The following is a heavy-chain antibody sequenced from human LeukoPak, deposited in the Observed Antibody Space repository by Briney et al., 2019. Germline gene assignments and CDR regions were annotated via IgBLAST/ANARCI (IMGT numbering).Heavy chain of an antibody. CDR1: GYTFTSYY. CDR3: ASSDSGSPRD. V-gene: IGHV1-69*13. D-gene: IGHD1-26*01. J-gene: IGHJ4*02. CDR2: IIPIFGTA. Sequence: SVKVSCKASGYTFTSYYMHWVRQAPGQGLEWMGGIIPIFGTANYAQKFQGRVTITADESTSTAYMELSSLRSEDTAVYYCASSDSGSPRDWGQGTLVTVSS.